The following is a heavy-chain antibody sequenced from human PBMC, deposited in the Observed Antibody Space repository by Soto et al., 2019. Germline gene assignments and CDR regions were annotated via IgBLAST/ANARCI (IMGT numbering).Heavy chain of an antibody. J-gene: IGHJ6*02. CDR2: ISYDGSNK. Sequence: PVGSLRLSCAASGFTFSSYAMHWVRQAPGKGLEWVAVISYDGSNKYYADSVKGRFTISRDNSKNTLYLQMNSLRAEDTAVYYCAKGGDGYKIDYYYGMDVWGQGTTVTVSS. V-gene: IGHV3-30*04. CDR3: AKGGDGYKIDYYYGMDV. CDR1: GFTFSSYA. D-gene: IGHD5-12*01.